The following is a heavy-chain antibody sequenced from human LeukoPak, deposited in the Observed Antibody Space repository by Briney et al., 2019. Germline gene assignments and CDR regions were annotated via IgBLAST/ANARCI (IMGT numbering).Heavy chain of an antibody. V-gene: IGHV3-23*01. J-gene: IGHJ4*02. CDR3: AKAPVTSCRGAYCYPFDY. Sequence: GRSLELSCAASGLTFSSYWMRWVRQAPGKGLEWVSAISSTDAGTYHADSVRGRFTISRDSSKNTLYLQMNSLRAEDAAVYYCAKAPVTSCRGAYCYPFDYWGQGTLVTVSS. D-gene: IGHD2-21*01. CDR1: GLTFSSYW. CDR2: ISSTDAGT.